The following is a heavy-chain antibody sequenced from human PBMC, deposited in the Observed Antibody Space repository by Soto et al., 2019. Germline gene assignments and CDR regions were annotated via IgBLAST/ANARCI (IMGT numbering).Heavy chain of an antibody. Sequence: PSVTLCVTCPVAGGSLSSYCWSWIRQPPGKGLEWIGYIFYSGTTNYNPSLKGRVTISVDTSKNHFSLNVTSVTAADTAVYFCARGRGGTYDAFDIWGQGTMVTVSS. CDR3: ARGRGGTYDAFDI. CDR1: GGSLSSYC. CDR2: IFYSGTT. V-gene: IGHV4-59*01. D-gene: IGHD1-26*01. J-gene: IGHJ3*02.